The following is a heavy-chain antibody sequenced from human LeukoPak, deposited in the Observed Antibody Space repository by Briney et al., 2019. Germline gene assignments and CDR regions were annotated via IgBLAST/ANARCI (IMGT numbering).Heavy chain of an antibody. V-gene: IGHV3-11*01. Sequence: GGSLRLSCAASGFTFSDFYMSWIRQAPGKGLEWVSYISSSGSTIYYADSVEGRFTISRDNAKNSLYLQMNSLRAEDTAVYYCAREGIFDYYDDHWGQGTLVTVSS. CDR2: ISSSGSTI. CDR1: GFTFSDFY. J-gene: IGHJ4*02. D-gene: IGHD3-22*01. CDR3: AREGIFDYYDDH.